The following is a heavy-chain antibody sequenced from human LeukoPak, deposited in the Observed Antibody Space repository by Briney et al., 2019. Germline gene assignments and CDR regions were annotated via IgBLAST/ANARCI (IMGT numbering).Heavy chain of an antibody. D-gene: IGHD2-2*01. V-gene: IGHV3-33*01. CDR2: IWYDGSNK. CDR3: ARDQSVDSDAFDI. CDR1: GFTFNNYG. J-gene: IGHJ3*02. Sequence: PGGSLRLSCAASGFTFNNYGMHWVRQAPGKGLEWVAVIWYDGSNKYYADSVKGRFTISRDNSKNTLYLQMNSLRAEDTAVYYCARDQSVDSDAFDIWGQGTMVTVSS.